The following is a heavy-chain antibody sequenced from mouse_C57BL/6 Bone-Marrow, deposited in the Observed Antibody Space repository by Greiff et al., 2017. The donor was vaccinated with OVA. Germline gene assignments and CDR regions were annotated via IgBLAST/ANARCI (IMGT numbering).Heavy chain of an antibody. V-gene: IGHV6-6*01. J-gene: IGHJ3*01. CDR1: GFTFSDAW. Sequence: EVQVVESGGGLVQPGGSMKLSCAASGFTFSDAWMDWVRQSPEKGLEWVAEIRNKANNHASYYAESVKGRFTISRDDSKSSVYLQMNSLRAEDTGIYYCTRYYGSSQFAYWGQGTLVTVSA. D-gene: IGHD1-1*01. CDR2: IRNKANNHAS. CDR3: TRYYGSSQFAY.